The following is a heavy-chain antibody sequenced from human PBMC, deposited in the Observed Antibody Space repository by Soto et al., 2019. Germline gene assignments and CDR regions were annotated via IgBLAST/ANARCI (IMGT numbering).Heavy chain of an antibody. J-gene: IGHJ4*02. CDR3: ARDQSSSYTFDY. V-gene: IGHV4-30-4*01. CDR1: GGSISSGDYY. D-gene: IGHD6-13*01. CDR2: IYYSGST. Sequence: PSETLSLTCTVSGGSISSGDYYWSWIRQPPGKGLEWIGYIYYSGSTYYNPSLKSRVTISVDTSKNQFSLKLSSVTAADTAVYYCARDQSSSYTFDYSGQGTPVTLSS.